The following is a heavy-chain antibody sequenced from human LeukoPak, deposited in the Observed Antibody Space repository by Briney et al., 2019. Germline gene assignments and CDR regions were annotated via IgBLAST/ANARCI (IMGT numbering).Heavy chain of an antibody. D-gene: IGHD3-10*01. CDR1: GLTFSNYA. V-gene: IGHV3-23*01. Sequence: PGGSLRLSCAASGLTFSNYAMNWVRQASGKGLEWVSGITDSGRKTYYADSVKGRFSISRDNSKNTVYLQMSDLRAEDTAVYYCAKITKATTPNYWGQGTRVTVSS. CDR2: ITDSGRKT. J-gene: IGHJ4*02. CDR3: AKITKATTPNY.